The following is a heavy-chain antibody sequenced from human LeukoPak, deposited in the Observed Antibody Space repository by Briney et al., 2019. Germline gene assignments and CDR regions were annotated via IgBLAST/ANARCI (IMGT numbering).Heavy chain of an antibody. J-gene: IGHJ4*02. Sequence: SVKVSCTASGGTFSSYAISWVRQAPGQGLEWMGGIIPIFGTANYAQKFQGRVTITADESTSTAYMELSSLRSEDTAVYYCARGRVLRYFDWLLPTAYYFDYWGQGTLVTVSS. CDR2: IIPIFGTA. CDR1: GGTFSSYA. D-gene: IGHD3-9*01. CDR3: ARGRVLRYFDWLLPTAYYFDY. V-gene: IGHV1-69*13.